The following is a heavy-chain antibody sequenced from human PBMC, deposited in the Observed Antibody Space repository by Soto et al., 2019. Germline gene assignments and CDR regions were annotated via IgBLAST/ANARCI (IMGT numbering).Heavy chain of an antibody. V-gene: IGHV5-51*01. D-gene: IGHD3-10*01. Sequence: PGESLKISCKGSGYSFTTYWIAWVRQMPGKGLEWVGIIYPGDSDTRYSPSFEGHVTISVDKSISTAFLQWNRLKASDNDIYYCARQSPSAPKDYWGPGTLLTVSS. CDR2: IYPGDSDT. CDR1: GYSFTTYW. CDR3: ARQSPSAPKDY. J-gene: IGHJ4*01.